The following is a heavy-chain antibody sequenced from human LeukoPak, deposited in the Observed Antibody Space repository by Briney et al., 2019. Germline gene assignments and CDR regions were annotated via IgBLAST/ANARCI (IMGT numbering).Heavy chain of an antibody. CDR2: INHSGST. CDR3: ARCYCSSTSCFSDY. Sequence: SETLSLTCAVYGGSFSGYYWSWIRQPPGKGLEWIGKINHSGSTNYNPSLKSRVTISVDTSKNQFSLKLSSVTAADTAVYYCARCYCSSTSCFSDYWGQGTLVTVSS. V-gene: IGHV4-34*01. J-gene: IGHJ4*02. D-gene: IGHD2-2*01. CDR1: GGSFSGYY.